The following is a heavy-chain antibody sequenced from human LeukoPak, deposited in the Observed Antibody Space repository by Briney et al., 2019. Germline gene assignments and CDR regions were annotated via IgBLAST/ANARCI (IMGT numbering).Heavy chain of an antibody. CDR2: ISIYNGNT. Sequence: ASVSVSCKASGYTFTNYGISWVRQAPGQGLEWRGWISIYNGNTNYAQKFQGRVTMSTDTVTADTSTSTAYMELRSLRSDDTAVYYCVRGLMIEYSKDLYMHHFDYWGQGTPVTVSS. D-gene: IGHD6-6*01. CDR1: GYTFTNYG. V-gene: IGHV1-18*04. J-gene: IGHJ4*02. CDR3: VRGLMIEYSKDLYMHHFDY.